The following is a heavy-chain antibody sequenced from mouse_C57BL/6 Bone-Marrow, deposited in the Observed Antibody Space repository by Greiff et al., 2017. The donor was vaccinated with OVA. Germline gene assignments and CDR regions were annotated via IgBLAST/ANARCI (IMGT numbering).Heavy chain of an antibody. D-gene: IGHD4-1*01. CDR3: AGEKETGWFAY. CDR2: IYPRSGNT. CDR1: GYTFTSYG. V-gene: IGHV1-81*01. Sequence: QVQLQQSGAELARPGASVKLSCKASGYTFTSYGISWVKQSTGQGLEWIGEIYPRSGNTYYNEKFKGKATLTADKSSSTAYMELLSLTSEDSAVYYYAGEKETGWFAYWGQGTLVTVSA. J-gene: IGHJ3*01.